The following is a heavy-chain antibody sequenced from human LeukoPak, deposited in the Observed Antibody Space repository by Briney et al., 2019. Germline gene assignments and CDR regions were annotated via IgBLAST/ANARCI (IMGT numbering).Heavy chain of an antibody. J-gene: IGHJ4*02. CDR2: MRPNSGKT. V-gene: IGHV1-8*01. CDR3: VRERGGQAGSYFPS. CDR1: GYPFINYD. Sequence: ASVKVSCKTSGYPFINYDINWVRQASGQGLEWMGWMRPNSGKTGFAQKFQGRITMTRNISINTAYMELSSLRFDDTAVYFCVRERGGQAGSYFPSWGQGTLVTVSS. D-gene: IGHD1-26*01.